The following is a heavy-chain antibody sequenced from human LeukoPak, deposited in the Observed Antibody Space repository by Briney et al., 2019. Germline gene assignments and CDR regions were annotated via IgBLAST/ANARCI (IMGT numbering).Heavy chain of an antibody. CDR3: AHTAYDSSGQRGAFDI. Sequence: GRSLGKSTETPTLTFTFSGFSLSTSGVGVGWIRQPPGKALEWLALIYWDDDKRYSPSLTSRLTITKDTSKNQVVLTMTNIDPVDTATYYCAHTAYDSSGQRGAFDIWGQGTMVTVSS. D-gene: IGHD3-22*01. CDR1: GFSLSTSGVG. CDR2: IYWDDDK. J-gene: IGHJ3*02. V-gene: IGHV2-5*02.